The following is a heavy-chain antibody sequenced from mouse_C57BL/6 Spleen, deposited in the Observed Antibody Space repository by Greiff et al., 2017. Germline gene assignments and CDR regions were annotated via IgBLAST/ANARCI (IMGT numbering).Heavy chain of an antibody. CDR3: ARDLYYYGSSYAMDY. CDR1: GFTFSDYY. Sequence: EVKVEESEGGLVQPGSSMKLSCTASGFTFSDYYMAWVRQVPEKGLEWVANINYDGSSTYYLDSLKSRFIISRDNAKNILYLQMSSLKSEDTATYYCARDLYYYGSSYAMDYWGQGTSVTVSS. D-gene: IGHD1-1*01. V-gene: IGHV5-16*01. CDR2: INYDGSST. J-gene: IGHJ4*01.